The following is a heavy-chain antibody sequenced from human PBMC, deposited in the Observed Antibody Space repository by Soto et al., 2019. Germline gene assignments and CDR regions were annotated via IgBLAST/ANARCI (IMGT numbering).Heavy chain of an antibody. V-gene: IGHV1-2*06. CDR1: GYSFTGDY. D-gene: IGHD6-13*01. J-gene: IGHJ4*02. Sequence: QVQLVQSGAEVRKPGASVKVSCKASGYSFTGDYIHWLRQAPGQGLEWMGRINPNSGGSSFAQKFQGRVTMTRDTDITTAYMDLTSLRSDDTAVYYCATSGYSSSADYVYWGQGTLVTVSS. CDR3: ATSGYSSSADYVY. CDR2: INPNSGGS.